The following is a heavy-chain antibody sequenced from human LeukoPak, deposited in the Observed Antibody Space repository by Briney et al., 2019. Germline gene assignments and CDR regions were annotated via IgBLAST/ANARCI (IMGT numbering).Heavy chain of an antibody. D-gene: IGHD3-22*01. V-gene: IGHV3-21*01. CDR3: ARGQYYDSSGYTPFDY. J-gene: IGHJ4*02. CDR2: ISSSSSYI. CDR1: GFTFSSYW. Sequence: GGSLRLSCAAAGFTFSSYWMHWVRQAPGKGLEWVSSISSSSSYIYYADSVKGRFTISRDNAKNSLYLQMNSLRAEDTAVYYCARGQYYDSSGYTPFDYWDQGTLVTVSS.